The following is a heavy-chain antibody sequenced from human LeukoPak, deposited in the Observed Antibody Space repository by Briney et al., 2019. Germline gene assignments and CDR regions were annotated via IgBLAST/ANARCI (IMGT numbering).Heavy chain of an antibody. Sequence: GGSLRLSCAASGFSFRSSWMHWVRQVPGKGLVWVSRINPDGSTTTYADSVKGRFTISRDDSKNTLYLQMDSLRAEDTAVYYCAKDLGRYRNNYFDYWGQGTLVTVSS. D-gene: IGHD1-26*01. CDR3: AKDLGRYRNNYFDY. CDR2: INPDGSTT. V-gene: IGHV3-74*01. J-gene: IGHJ4*02. CDR1: GFSFRSSW.